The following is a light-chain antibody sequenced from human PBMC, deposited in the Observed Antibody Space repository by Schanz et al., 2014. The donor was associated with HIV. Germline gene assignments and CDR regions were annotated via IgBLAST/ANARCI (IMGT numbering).Light chain of an antibody. Sequence: QSVLTQPPSASGTPGQRVTISCSGSSSNIGSNTVNWYQQLPGTAPRLLIQANNQRPSGVPDRFSGSESGTSASLAISGLQSEDEADYYCAGWHDSLKVWVFGGGTKLTVL. J-gene: IGLJ3*02. CDR2: ANN. CDR3: AGWHDSLKVWV. V-gene: IGLV1-44*01. CDR1: SSNIGSNT.